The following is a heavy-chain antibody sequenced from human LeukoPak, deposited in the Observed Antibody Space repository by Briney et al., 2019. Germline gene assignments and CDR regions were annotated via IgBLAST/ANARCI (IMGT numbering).Heavy chain of an antibody. CDR2: ISSSGSTI. Sequence: GGSLRLSCAASGFTFSDYYMSWIRQAPGKGLEWVSYISSSGSTIYYADSARGRFTISRDNAKSSLYLQMNSLRAEDTAVYYCARVGAVADAFDYWGQGTLVTVSS. CDR1: GFTFSDYY. CDR3: ARVGAVADAFDY. D-gene: IGHD6-19*01. V-gene: IGHV3-11*01. J-gene: IGHJ4*02.